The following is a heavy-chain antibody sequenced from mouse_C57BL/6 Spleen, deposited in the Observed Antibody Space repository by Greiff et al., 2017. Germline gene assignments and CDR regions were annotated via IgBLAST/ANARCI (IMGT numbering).Heavy chain of an antibody. V-gene: IGHV10-1*01. CDR3: VSLFDYGYAMDY. CDR2: IRSKSNNYAT. D-gene: IGHD2-4*01. Sequence: EVHLVESGGGLVQPKGSLKLSCAASGFSFNTYAMNWVRQAPGKGLEWVARIRSKSNNYATYYADSVKDRFTISRDDSESMLYLQMNNLKTEDTAMYYCVSLFDYGYAMDYWGQGTSVTVSS. J-gene: IGHJ4*01. CDR1: GFSFNTYA.